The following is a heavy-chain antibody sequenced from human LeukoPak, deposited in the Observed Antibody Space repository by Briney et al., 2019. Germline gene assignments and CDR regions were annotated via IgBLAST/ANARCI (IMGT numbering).Heavy chain of an antibody. J-gene: IGHJ4*02. D-gene: IGHD3-22*01. CDR1: GFTLSSHG. Sequence: GGSLRLSCTATGFTLSSHGMHWVRQAPGKGLEWVAVISYDGSNKYYADSVKGRFTISRDNSKNTLYLQMNSLRAEDTAVYYCARDGGGLYYYDSSGYYSYWGRGTLVTVSS. CDR3: ARDGGGLYYYDSSGYYSY. V-gene: IGHV3-30*19. CDR2: ISYDGSNK.